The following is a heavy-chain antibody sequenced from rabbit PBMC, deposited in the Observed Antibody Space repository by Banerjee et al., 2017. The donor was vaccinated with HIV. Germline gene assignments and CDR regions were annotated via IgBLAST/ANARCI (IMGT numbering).Heavy chain of an antibody. D-gene: IGHD8-1*01. V-gene: IGHV1S45*01. Sequence: QQQLEESGGDLVKPGASLTLTCTASGFSFSNKCVMCWVRQAPGKGLEWIACINTSSGNTVYATWAKGRFTISKTSSTTVTLQMTSLTAADTATYFCARDYYPGGSDYYFDLWGPGTLVTVS. CDR3: ARDYYPGGSDYYFDL. CDR2: INTSSGNT. J-gene: IGHJ4*01. CDR1: GFSFSNKCV.